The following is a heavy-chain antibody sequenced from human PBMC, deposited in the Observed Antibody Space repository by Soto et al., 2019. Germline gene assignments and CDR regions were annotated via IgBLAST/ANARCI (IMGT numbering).Heavy chain of an antibody. J-gene: IGHJ3*02. D-gene: IGHD4-17*01. CDR3: ARMGGYGEGAFDI. CDR1: GGSISSGDYY. CDR2: IYYSGST. Sequence: PSETLSLTCTVSGGSISSGDYYWSWIRQPPGKGLEWIGYIYYSGSTNYNPSLKSRVTISVDTSKNQFSLKLSSVTAADTAVYYCARMGGYGEGAFDIWGQGTMVTVSS. V-gene: IGHV4-30-4*01.